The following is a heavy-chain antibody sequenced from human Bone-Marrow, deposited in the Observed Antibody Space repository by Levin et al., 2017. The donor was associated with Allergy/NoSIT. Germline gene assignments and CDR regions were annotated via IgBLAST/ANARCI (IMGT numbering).Heavy chain of an antibody. Sequence: PSETLSLTCTVSGASISSYYWSWIRRPPGKGLEWIGYFYYNGGAIYNPSLKSRVTMSLDTSQNQFSLRLSSVTFADTAMYFCSGSYRPMELDYWGQGTLVTVSS. CDR3: SGSYRPMELDY. CDR2: FYYNGGA. CDR1: GASISSYY. V-gene: IGHV4-59*01. J-gene: IGHJ4*02. D-gene: IGHD1-26*01.